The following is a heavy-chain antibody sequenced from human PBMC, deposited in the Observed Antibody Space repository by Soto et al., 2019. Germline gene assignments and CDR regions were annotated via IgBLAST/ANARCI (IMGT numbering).Heavy chain of an antibody. D-gene: IGHD2-15*01. CDR3: AKGGAYCSGGDCSIFDS. V-gene: IGHV3-23*01. CDR1: GFTFSSYA. Sequence: PGGSLRLSCAASGFTFSSYAMAWVRQAPGKGLEWVSLIRSSNGNTYYADSMRGRFTISRDNSKSTLFLQMNSLTGEDTAVYYCAKGGAYCSGGDCSIFDSWGQGTLVTVSS. CDR2: IRSSNGNT. J-gene: IGHJ4*02.